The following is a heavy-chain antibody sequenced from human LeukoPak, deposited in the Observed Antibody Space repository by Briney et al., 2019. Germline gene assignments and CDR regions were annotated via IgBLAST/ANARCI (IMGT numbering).Heavy chain of an antibody. CDR3: ASAQTYDNYDSSGYAFDI. CDR1: GFTFSDYY. D-gene: IGHD3-22*01. CDR2: ISSSGSTI. J-gene: IGHJ3*02. V-gene: IGHV3-11*04. Sequence: GGSLRLSCAASGFTFSDYYMSWIRQAPGKGLEWVSYISSSGSTIYYADSVKGRFTISRDNAKNSLYLQMNSLRAEDTAVYYCASAQTYDNYDSSGYAFDIWGQGTVVTVSS.